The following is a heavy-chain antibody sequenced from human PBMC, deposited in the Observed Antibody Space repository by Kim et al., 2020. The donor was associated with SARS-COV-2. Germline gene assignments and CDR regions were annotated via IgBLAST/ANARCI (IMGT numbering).Heavy chain of an antibody. CDR3: ARASNWNYWVDWFDP. CDR1: GFTFSDYY. D-gene: IGHD1-7*01. CDR2: ISSSGSTI. J-gene: IGHJ5*02. Sequence: GGSLRLSCAASGFTFSDYYMSWIRQAPGKGLEWVSYISSSGSTIYYADSVKGRFTISRDNAKNSLYLQMNSLRAEDTAVYYCARASNWNYWVDWFDPWGQGTLVTVSS. V-gene: IGHV3-11*01.